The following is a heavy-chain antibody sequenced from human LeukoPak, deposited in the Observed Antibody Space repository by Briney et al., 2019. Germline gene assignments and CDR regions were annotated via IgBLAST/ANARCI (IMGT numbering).Heavy chain of an antibody. V-gene: IGHV4-59*01. CDR3: ARDGAIKSRIVAAGSYYYYGMDV. D-gene: IGHD6-13*01. J-gene: IGHJ6*02. CDR2: IYYSGST. CDR1: GGSISSYY. Sequence: SETLSLTCTVSGGSISSYYWSWIRQPPGKGLEWIGYIYYSGSTNYNPSLKSRVTISVDTSKNQFSLKLSSVTAADTAVYYCARDGAIKSRIVAAGSYYYYGMDVWGQGTTVTVSS.